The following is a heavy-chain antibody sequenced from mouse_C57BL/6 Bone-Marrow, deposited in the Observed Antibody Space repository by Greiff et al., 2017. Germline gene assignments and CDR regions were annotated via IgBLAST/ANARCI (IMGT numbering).Heavy chain of an antibody. CDR2: INPGSGGT. Sequence: QVQLQQSGAELVRPGTSVKVSCKASGYAFTNYLIEWVKQRPGQGLEWIGVINPGSGGTKYNEKFKGKATLTADKSSSTAYMQLSSLTSEDSAVYFCARRRPYYDYVYFDYWGQGTTLTVSS. V-gene: IGHV1-54*01. D-gene: IGHD2-4*01. CDR3: ARRRPYYDYVYFDY. J-gene: IGHJ2*01. CDR1: GYAFTNYL.